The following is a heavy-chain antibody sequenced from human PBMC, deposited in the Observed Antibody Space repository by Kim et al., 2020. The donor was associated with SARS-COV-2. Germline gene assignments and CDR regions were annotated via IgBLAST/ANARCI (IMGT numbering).Heavy chain of an antibody. CDR1: GGSFSGYY. D-gene: IGHD5-12*01. V-gene: IGHV4-34*01. Sequence: SETLSLTCAVYGGSFSGYYWSWIRQPPGKGLEWIGEINHSGSTNYNPSLKSRVTISVDTSKNQFSLKLSSVTAAYTAVYYCARDMATIPKHLVFDYWGQGTLVTVSS. CDR3: ARDMATIPKHLVFDY. CDR2: INHSGST. J-gene: IGHJ4*02.